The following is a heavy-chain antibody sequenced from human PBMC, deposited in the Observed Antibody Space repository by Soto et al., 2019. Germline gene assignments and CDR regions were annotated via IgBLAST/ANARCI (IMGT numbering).Heavy chain of an antibody. CDR3: ASAPYYDILNGYFPRPDAFDI. Sequence: GGSLRLSCAASGFTFSSYAMHWVRQAPGKGLEWVAVISYDGSNKYYADSVKGRFTISRDNSKNTLYLQMNSLRAEDTAVYYCASAPYYDILNGYFPRPDAFDIWGQGTMVTVSS. J-gene: IGHJ3*02. D-gene: IGHD3-9*01. V-gene: IGHV3-30-3*01. CDR1: GFTFSSYA. CDR2: ISYDGSNK.